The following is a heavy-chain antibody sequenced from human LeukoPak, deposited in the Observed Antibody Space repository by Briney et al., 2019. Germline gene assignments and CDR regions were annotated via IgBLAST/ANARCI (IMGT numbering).Heavy chain of an antibody. CDR1: GGSISSSSYY. V-gene: IGHV4-39*01. D-gene: IGHD3-3*01. J-gene: IGHJ4*02. Sequence: SETLSLTCTVSGGSISSSSYYWGWIRQPPGKGLEWIGSIYYSGSTYYNPSLKSRVTISVDTSKNQFSLKLSSVTAADTAVYYCARQSRIRFFDYWGQGTQVTVSS. CDR2: IYYSGST. CDR3: ARQSRIRFFDY.